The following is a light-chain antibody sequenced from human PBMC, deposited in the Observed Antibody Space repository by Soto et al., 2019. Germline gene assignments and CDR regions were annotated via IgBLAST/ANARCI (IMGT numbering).Light chain of an antibody. CDR2: GAS. V-gene: IGKV3-15*01. J-gene: IGKJ5*01. Sequence: EIVMTQSPAXLXVSPGXRAXXXXXASQSVSSNLAWYQQKPGQAPRLLIYGASTRATGIPARFSGSGSGTEFTLTISSLQSEDFAVYYCQQYNNWPPITFGQGTRLEIK. CDR1: QSVSSN. CDR3: QQYNNWPPIT.